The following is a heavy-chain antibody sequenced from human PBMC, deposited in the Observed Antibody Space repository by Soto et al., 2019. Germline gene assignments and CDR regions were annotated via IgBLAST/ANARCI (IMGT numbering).Heavy chain of an antibody. V-gene: IGHV1-18*01. CDR1: GYTFTSYG. D-gene: IGHD2-2*01. CDR2: ISAYNGNT. J-gene: IGHJ4*02. Sequence: GASVKLSCKASGYTFTSYGISWVRQAPGQGLEWMGWISAYNGNTNYAQKLQGRVTMTTDTSTSTAYMELRSLRSDDTAVYYCARVPPYCSSTSCYLSFPLWGQGTLVTVSS. CDR3: ARVPPYCSSTSCYLSFPL.